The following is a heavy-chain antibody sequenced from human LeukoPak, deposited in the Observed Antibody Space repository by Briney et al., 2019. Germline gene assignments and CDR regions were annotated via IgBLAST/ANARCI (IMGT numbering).Heavy chain of an antibody. CDR2: VIPILGIA. J-gene: IGHJ4*02. V-gene: IGHV1-69*04. D-gene: IGHD3-22*01. Sequence: APVKVSCKASGGTFSSYAISWVRQAPGQGLEWMGRVIPILGIANYAQKFQGRVTITADKSTSTAYMELSSLRSEDTAVYYCAGVAYYYDSSGYSGYWGQGTLVTVSS. CDR1: GGTFSSYA. CDR3: AGVAYYYDSSGYSGY.